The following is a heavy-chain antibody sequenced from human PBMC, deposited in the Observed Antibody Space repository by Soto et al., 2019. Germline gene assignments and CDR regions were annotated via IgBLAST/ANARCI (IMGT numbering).Heavy chain of an antibody. CDR2: VFPTGNT. J-gene: IGHJ5*02. CDR1: SDSISSSNW. CDR3: ARRPTAELPSNWFDP. V-gene: IGHV4-4*02. Sequence: QVQLQESGPGLVKPSGTLSLTCAVSSDSISSSNWWSWVRQPPGKGLEWIGEVFPTGNTNYNPSLMSRVTISVDKSKNHFSLNLSSVTAADTAIYYCARRPTAELPSNWFDPWGQRILVTVSS. D-gene: IGHD2-15*01.